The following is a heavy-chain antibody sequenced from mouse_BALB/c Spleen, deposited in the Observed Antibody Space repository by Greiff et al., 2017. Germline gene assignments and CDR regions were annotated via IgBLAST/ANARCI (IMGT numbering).Heavy chain of an antibody. D-gene: IGHD2-2*01. CDR2: ISTYYGDA. J-gene: IGHJ4*01. CDR3: VSDGGYDGVMDY. CDR1: GYTFTVYA. Sequence: QVQLQQSGAELVRPGVSVKISCKGSGYTFTVYAMHWVKQSHEKSLEWIGVISTYYGDASYNQKFKGKATMTVDKSSSTAYMELARLTSEESAIYYCVSDGGYDGVMDYWGQGTSVTVSS. V-gene: IGHV1S137*01.